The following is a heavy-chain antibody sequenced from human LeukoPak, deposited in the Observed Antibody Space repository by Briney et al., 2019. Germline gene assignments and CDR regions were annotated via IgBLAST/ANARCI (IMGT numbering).Heavy chain of an antibody. Sequence: PGGSLRLSCAASGFTFSSYSMNWVRQAPGKGLEWVSYISSSSSTIYYADSVKGRFTISRDNAKNSLYLQMNSLRAEDTAVYYCARGDYDFWSGYSYKGTYYYGMDVWGQGTTVTVSS. CDR3: ARGDYDFWSGYSYKGTYYYGMDV. V-gene: IGHV3-48*01. J-gene: IGHJ6*02. D-gene: IGHD3-3*01. CDR2: ISSSSSTI. CDR1: GFTFSSYS.